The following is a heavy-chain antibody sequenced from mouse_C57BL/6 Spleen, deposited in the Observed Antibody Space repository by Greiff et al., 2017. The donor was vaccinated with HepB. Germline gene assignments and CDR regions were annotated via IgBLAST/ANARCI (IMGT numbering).Heavy chain of an antibody. CDR3: ARVDYGTLFDY. CDR1: GYSITSGYY. Sequence: EVKLLESGPGLVKPSQSLSLTCSVTGYSITSGYYWNWIRQFPGNKLEWMGYISYDGSNNYNPSLKNRISITRDTSKNQFFLKLNSVTTEDTATYYCARVDYGTLFDYWGQGTTLTVSS. CDR2: ISYDGSN. J-gene: IGHJ2*01. D-gene: IGHD1-1*01. V-gene: IGHV3-6*01.